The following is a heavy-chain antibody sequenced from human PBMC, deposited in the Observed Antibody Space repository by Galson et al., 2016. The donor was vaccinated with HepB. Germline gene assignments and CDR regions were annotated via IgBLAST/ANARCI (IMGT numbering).Heavy chain of an antibody. D-gene: IGHD3-16*02. J-gene: IGHJ6*02. CDR1: GFTFSSHC. CDR2: MNSDGIRT. V-gene: IGHV3-74*01. Sequence: SLRLSCAASGFTFSSHCMHWVRQTPGQGLVWVSRMNSDGIRTSHADSVAGRFTISRDNAKNTLYLQMNSLRVEDTAVYFLARGGYSYTGYDYYGMDVWGQGTTVTVSS. CDR3: ARGGYSYTGYDYYGMDV.